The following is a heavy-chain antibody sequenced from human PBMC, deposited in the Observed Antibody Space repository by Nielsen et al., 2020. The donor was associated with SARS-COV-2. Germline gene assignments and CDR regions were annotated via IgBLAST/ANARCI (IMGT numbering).Heavy chain of an antibody. CDR2: ISAYNGNT. J-gene: IGHJ3*02. CDR1: GYTFTSYG. Sequence: ASVKVSCKASGYTFTSYGISWVRQAPGQGLEWMGWISAYNGNTNYAQRLQDRVTVTTDTSTTTAYMELRSLRSDDTAVYYCARDHDSSGYYYVDAFDIWGQGTMVTVSS. D-gene: IGHD3-22*01. V-gene: IGHV1-18*01. CDR3: ARDHDSSGYYYVDAFDI.